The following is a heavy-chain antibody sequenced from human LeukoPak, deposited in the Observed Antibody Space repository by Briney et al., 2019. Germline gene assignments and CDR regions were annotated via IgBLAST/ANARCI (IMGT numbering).Heavy chain of an antibody. J-gene: IGHJ4*02. CDR3: AKVSPISPSGYLDY. CDR2: ISGSGGST. Sequence: GGSLRLSCAASGFTFSSYAMSWVRQAPGKGLEWVSAISGSGGSTYYADSVKGRFTISRDSSKNTLYLQMNSLRDEDTAMYYCAKVSPISPSGYLDYWGRGTPVTVSS. D-gene: IGHD3-3*01. CDR1: GFTFSSYA. V-gene: IGHV3-23*01.